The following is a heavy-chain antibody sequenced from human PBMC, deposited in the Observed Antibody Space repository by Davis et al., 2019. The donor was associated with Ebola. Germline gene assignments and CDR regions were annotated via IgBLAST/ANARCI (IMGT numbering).Heavy chain of an antibody. J-gene: IGHJ4*02. Sequence: PGGSLRLSCAASGFTFSSYAMSWVRQAPGKGLEWVSSISSSSSYIYYADSVKGRFTISRDNAKNSLYLQMNSLRAEDTAVYYCATTSTVTTCLDYWGQGTLVTVSS. CDR2: ISSSSSYI. D-gene: IGHD4-17*01. CDR3: ATTSTVTTCLDY. CDR1: GFTFSSYA. V-gene: IGHV3-21*01.